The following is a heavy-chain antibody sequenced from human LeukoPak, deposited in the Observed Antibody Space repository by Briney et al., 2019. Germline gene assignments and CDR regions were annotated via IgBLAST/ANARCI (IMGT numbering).Heavy chain of an antibody. J-gene: IGHJ6*02. V-gene: IGHV4-4*07. CDR2: IYTSGST. D-gene: IGHD6-13*01. CDR1: GGSISSYY. CDR3: ARSGEAAAGTFGNYYYYYGMDV. Sequence: KASQTLSLTCTVSGGSISSYYWSWIRQPAGKGLEWIGRIYTSGSTNYNPSLKSRVTMSVDTSKNQFSLKLSSVTAADTAVYYCARSGEAAAGTFGNYYYYYGMDVWGQGTTVTVSS.